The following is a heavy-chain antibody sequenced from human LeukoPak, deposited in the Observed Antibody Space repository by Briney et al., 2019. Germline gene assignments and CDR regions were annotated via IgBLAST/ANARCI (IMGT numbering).Heavy chain of an antibody. Sequence: LGGSLRLSCSASGFTFSSYAMHWVRQAPGKGLEYVSAISSSGGGTYYADSVKGRFTISRDNSKDTLYLQMSSLRAEDTAVYYCVKYSNSCYDPWGQGTLVTVSS. V-gene: IGHV3-64D*06. D-gene: IGHD6-13*01. J-gene: IGHJ5*02. CDR2: ISSSGGGT. CDR1: GFTFSSYA. CDR3: VKYSNSCYDP.